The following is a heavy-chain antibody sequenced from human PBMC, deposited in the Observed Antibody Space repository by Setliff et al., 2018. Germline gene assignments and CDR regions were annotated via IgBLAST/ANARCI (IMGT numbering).Heavy chain of an antibody. V-gene: IGHV4-38-2*02. CDR1: GYSISSGYI. Sequence: NPSETLSLTCTVSGYSISSGYIWGWIRQPPGKGLEWVGNIGHTGSINYNPSLKSRLTISRDTSKNQVSLKLNSVTAADMAVYYCAREQWLDPPGYYYMDVWAKGTTVTVSS. J-gene: IGHJ6*03. D-gene: IGHD6-19*01. CDR3: AREQWLDPPGYYYMDV. CDR2: IGHTGSI.